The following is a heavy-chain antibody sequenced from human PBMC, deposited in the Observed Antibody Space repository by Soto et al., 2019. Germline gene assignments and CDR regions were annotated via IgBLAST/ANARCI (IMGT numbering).Heavy chain of an antibody. J-gene: IGHJ3*02. D-gene: IGHD3-10*01. Sequence: GGSLRLSCAASGFTFSSYAMLWVRQAPGRGLEWVSVIYGGGGTNYADSVKGRSTISRDNSKNTVFFQMNSLRAEDTAVYYCARDLINKAFDIWGQGTMVTVSS. V-gene: IGHV3-66*01. CDR2: IYGGGGT. CDR1: GFTFSSYA. CDR3: ARDLINKAFDI.